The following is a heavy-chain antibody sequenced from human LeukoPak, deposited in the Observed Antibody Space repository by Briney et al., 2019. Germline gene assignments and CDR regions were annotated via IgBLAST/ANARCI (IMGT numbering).Heavy chain of an antibody. J-gene: IGHJ4*02. CDR3: AIGSMVRGVY. V-gene: IGHV3-23*01. D-gene: IGHD3-10*01. Sequence: GGSLRLSCAASGFTFSSYSMNWVRQAPGKGLEWVSAISGSGGSTYYADSVKGRFTISRDNSKNTLYLQMNSLRAEDTAVYYCAIGSMVRGVYWGQGTLVTVSS. CDR1: GFTFSSYS. CDR2: ISGSGGST.